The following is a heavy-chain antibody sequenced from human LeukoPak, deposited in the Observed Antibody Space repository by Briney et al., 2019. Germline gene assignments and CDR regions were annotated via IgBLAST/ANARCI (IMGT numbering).Heavy chain of an antibody. D-gene: IGHD5-24*01. CDR3: ARDLSRDGCNR. CDR1: GYSISSGYY. V-gene: IGHV4-38-2*02. Sequence: SETLSLTCTVSGYSISSGYYWGWLRQPPGKGLEWIGNIYHSGSTYYNPSLKRRVTISLDTSKNQFSLKLSSVAAADTAMYYCARDLSRDGCNRWGQGTLVTVSS. CDR2: IYHSGST. J-gene: IGHJ5*02.